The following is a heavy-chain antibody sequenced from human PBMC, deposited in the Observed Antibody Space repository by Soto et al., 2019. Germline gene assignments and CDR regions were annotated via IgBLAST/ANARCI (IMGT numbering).Heavy chain of an antibody. V-gene: IGHV1-18*01. CDR3: ARDRYYDIRYGMDV. D-gene: IGHD3-9*01. CDR1: GYAFTSYG. CDR2: ISAYNGNT. Sequence: GASVKVSCKASGYAFTSYGISWVRQAPGQGLEWMGWISAYNGNTNYAQKLQGRVTMTTDTSTSTAYMELRSLRSDDTAVYYCARDRYYDIRYGMDVWGQGTTVTVSS. J-gene: IGHJ6*02.